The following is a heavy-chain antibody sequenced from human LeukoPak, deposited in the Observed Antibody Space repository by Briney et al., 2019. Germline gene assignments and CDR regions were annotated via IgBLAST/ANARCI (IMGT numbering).Heavy chain of an antibody. V-gene: IGHV4-39*07. Sequence: PSETLSLTCTVSGGSISSSSYYWGWLRQPPGKGLEWIGSIYYSGSTYYNPSLKSRVTISVDTTKNQFSLKLSSVTAADTAVYYCARDLRRYSSSSRWFDPWGQGTLVTVSS. CDR2: IYYSGST. CDR3: ARDLRRYSSSSRWFDP. D-gene: IGHD6-6*01. J-gene: IGHJ5*02. CDR1: GGSISSSSYY.